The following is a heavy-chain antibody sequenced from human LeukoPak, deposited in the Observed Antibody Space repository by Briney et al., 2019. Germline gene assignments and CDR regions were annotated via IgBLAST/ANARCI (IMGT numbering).Heavy chain of an antibody. J-gene: IGHJ1*01. CDR2: ISGSGGST. Sequence: GGSLRLSCAASGFTFSSYWMHWVRQAPGKGLEWVSAISGSGGSTYYADSVKGRFTISRDNSKNTLYLQMNSLRAEDTAVYYCAKEYYYDSSGPPADFQHWGQGTLVTVSS. V-gene: IGHV3-23*01. D-gene: IGHD3-22*01. CDR1: GFTFSSYW. CDR3: AKEYYYDSSGPPADFQH.